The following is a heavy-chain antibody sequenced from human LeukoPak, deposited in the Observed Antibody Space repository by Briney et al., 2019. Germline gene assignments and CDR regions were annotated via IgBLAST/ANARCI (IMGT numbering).Heavy chain of an antibody. Sequence: GGSLRLSCAASGFTFSSFEMNWVRQAPGKGLEWVSYISSNDGTTYYADSVKGRFTISRDNAKNSLYLQMNSLRAEDTAVHYCARDHEGDCSGDNCYLTPFDYWGQGTLVTVSS. CDR3: ARDHEGDCSGDNCYLTPFDY. V-gene: IGHV3-48*03. J-gene: IGHJ4*02. CDR2: ISSNDGTT. D-gene: IGHD2-15*01. CDR1: GFTFSSFE.